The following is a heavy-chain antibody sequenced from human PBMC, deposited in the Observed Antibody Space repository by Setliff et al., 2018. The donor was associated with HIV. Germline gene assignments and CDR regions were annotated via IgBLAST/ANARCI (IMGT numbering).Heavy chain of an antibody. J-gene: IGHJ6*02. CDR1: ELTFSNYA. CDR2: LSGSGGST. Sequence: GGSLRLSCAASELTFSNYAMTWVRQAPGKGLEWVSSLSGSGGSTYYADSVKGRFTISRDNSKNTLYLRMSSLRAEDTALYYCATGGMAAAGPGGGHGLDVWGQGTTVTSP. CDR3: ATGGMAAAGPGGGHGLDV. V-gene: IGHV3-23*01. D-gene: IGHD6-13*01.